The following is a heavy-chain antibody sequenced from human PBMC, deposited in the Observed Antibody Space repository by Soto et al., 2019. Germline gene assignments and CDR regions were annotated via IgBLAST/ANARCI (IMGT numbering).Heavy chain of an antibody. J-gene: IGHJ6*02. CDR2: IIPIFGTA. V-gene: IGHV1-69*01. CDR3: ARGVAVAGLYYYYGMDV. D-gene: IGHD6-19*01. Sequence: QVQLVQSGAEVKKPGSSVKVSCKASGGTFSSYAISWVRQAPGQGLEWMGGIIPIFGTANYAQKFQGRVTITADVSTSTAYMELSSLRSEDTAVYYCARGVAVAGLYYYYGMDVWGQGTTVTVSS. CDR1: GGTFSSYA.